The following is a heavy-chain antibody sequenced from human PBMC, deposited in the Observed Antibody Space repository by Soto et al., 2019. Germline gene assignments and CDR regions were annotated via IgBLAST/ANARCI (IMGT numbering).Heavy chain of an antibody. J-gene: IGHJ4*02. V-gene: IGHV4-59*01. D-gene: IGHD7-27*01. Sequence: PSAPLAITCAVYGGSIISYYWSWIRQPPGKGLEWIGYIYYSGSTNYNPSLKSRVTISVDTSKNQFSLKLSSVTAADTAVYYCAREAGDSHWGQGTLVTVSS. CDR2: IYYSGST. CDR1: GGSIISYY. CDR3: AREAGDSH.